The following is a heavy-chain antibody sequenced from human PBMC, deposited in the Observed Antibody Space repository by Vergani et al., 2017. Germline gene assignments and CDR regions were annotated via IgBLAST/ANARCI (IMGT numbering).Heavy chain of an antibody. CDR1: GYTFTSYG. V-gene: IGHV1-18*01. J-gene: IGHJ5*02. CDR3: ARVHXLAGATMVRGWFDP. Sequence: QVQLVQSGAEVKKPGASVKVSCKASGYTFTSYGISWVRQAPGQGLEWMGWISAYNGNTNYAQKLQGRVTMTTDTSTSTAYMELRSLRSDDTAVYYCARVHXLAGATMVRGWFDPWGQGTLVTVSS. D-gene: IGHD1-26*01. CDR2: ISAYNGNT.